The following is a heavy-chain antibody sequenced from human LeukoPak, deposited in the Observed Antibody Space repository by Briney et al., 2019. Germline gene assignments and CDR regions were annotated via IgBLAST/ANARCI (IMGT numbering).Heavy chain of an antibody. Sequence: PSETLSLTCAVSGGSISSSNYYWTWIRQPPGKGLEWIGYIYYSGSTNYNPSLMSRVTISVDTSKNHFSLRLSSVTAADTAVYYCARSGFYNTGWAHFDSWGQGALVTVSS. CDR1: GGSISSSNYY. CDR3: ARSGFYNTGWAHFDS. CDR2: IYYSGST. D-gene: IGHD6-19*01. V-gene: IGHV4-61*03. J-gene: IGHJ4*02.